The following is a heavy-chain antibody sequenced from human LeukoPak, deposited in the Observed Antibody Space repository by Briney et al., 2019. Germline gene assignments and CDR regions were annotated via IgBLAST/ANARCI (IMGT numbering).Heavy chain of an antibody. V-gene: IGHV4-59*01. CDR1: GGSISSYY. J-gene: IGHJ4*02. CDR2: IYYSGST. Sequence: PSETLSLTCTVSGGSISSYYWSWIRQPPGKGLEWIGYIYYSGSTNYNPSLKSRVTISVDTSKNQFSLKLSSVTVADTAVYYCARSEPGGDFWSGYSYYFDYWGQGALVTVSS. D-gene: IGHD3-3*01. CDR3: ARSEPGGDFWSGYSYYFDY.